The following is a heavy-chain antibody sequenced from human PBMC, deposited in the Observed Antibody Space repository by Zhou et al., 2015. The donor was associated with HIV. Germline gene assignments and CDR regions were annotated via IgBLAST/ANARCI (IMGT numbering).Heavy chain of an antibody. CDR2: IIPIFGTA. D-gene: IGHD4-23*01. CDR3: ARGSPYGGNGYGQWWFDP. Sequence: QVQLLQSGAEVRKPGSSVRVSCKSSGDTFSTYGISWVRRAPGQGLEWMGGIIPIFGTANYAQKFQGRVTITADKSTSTAYMELSSLRSEDTAVYYCARGSPYGGNGYGQWWFDPWGQGTLVTVSS. CDR1: GDTFSTYG. J-gene: IGHJ5*02. V-gene: IGHV1-69*06.